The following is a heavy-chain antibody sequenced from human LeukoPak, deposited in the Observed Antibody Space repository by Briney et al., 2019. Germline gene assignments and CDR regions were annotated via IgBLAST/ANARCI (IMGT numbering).Heavy chain of an antibody. CDR3: EAGGGGMDV. J-gene: IGHJ6*02. D-gene: IGHD2-15*01. CDR1: GFTFSSHA. CDR2: MTYDGSNK. Sequence: PGGSLRLSCAASGFTFSSHAIHWVRQAPGKGLEWVAVMTYDGSNKYYADSVKGRFTISRDNSKNTQYLQMNSLRAEDTAVYYCEAGGGGMDVWGQGTTVTVSS. V-gene: IGHV3-30-3*01.